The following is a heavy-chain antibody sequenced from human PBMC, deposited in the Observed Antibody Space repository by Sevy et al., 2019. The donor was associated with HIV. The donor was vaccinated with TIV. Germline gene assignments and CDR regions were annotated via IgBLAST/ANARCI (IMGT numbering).Heavy chain of an antibody. Sequence: SETLSLTCAVSGGSISSGNWWRWVRQPPGKGLEWVGEIYRSVSTNYNPFLKSRVTISVDKSKNQFSLKRGSVTAADTAVYYCARGWYSSRCFDYWGQGTLVTVSS. J-gene: IGHJ4*02. V-gene: IGHV4-4*02. CDR2: IYRSVST. CDR3: ARGWYSSRCFDY. D-gene: IGHD6-13*01. CDR1: GGSISSGNW.